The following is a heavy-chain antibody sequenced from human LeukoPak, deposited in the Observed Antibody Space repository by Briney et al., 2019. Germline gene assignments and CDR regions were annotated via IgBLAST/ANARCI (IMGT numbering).Heavy chain of an antibody. V-gene: IGHV3-9*02. CDR1: GFTSDDHA. CDR2: IMWRSGST. J-gene: IGHJ6*02. D-gene: IGHD3-10*01. CDR3: TKDLTPGGADV. Sequence: GGSLRLSCAVSGFTSDDHAMHWVRQASGEGLEWVAGIMWRSGSTGYGDSVKGRFTISRDNAKKSLYLQMNGLRVEDTAFYYCTKDLTPGGADVWGQGTTVTVSS.